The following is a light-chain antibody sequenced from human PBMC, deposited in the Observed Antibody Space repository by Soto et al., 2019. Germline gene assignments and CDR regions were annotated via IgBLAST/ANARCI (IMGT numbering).Light chain of an antibody. V-gene: IGLV8-61*01. CDR2: STN. CDR1: SGSVSTSYY. J-gene: IGLJ2*01. CDR3: VLYMGSGIGV. Sequence: QTVVTQEPSFSVSPGGTVTLTCGLSSGSVSTSYYPSWYQQTPGQAPRTLIYSTNTRSSGVPDRFSGSILGNKAALTITGAQAEDESEYYWVLYMGSGIGVFGGGTQLTVL.